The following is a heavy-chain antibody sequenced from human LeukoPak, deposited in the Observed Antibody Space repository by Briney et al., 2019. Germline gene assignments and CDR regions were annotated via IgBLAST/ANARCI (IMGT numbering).Heavy chain of an antibody. CDR3: AKDMMAIVGGTTSAFDM. CDR1: GFSFDDYA. CDR2: INWNSGSI. J-gene: IGHJ3*02. V-gene: IGHV3-9*01. Sequence: GGSLRLSCGASGFSFDDYAMHWVRQAPGKGLEWVSGINWNSGSIDYAGSVKGRFTISRDNAKNSLYLQMNSLRAEDTALYYCAKDMMAIVGGTTSAFDMWGQGTMVTVSS. D-gene: IGHD1-26*01.